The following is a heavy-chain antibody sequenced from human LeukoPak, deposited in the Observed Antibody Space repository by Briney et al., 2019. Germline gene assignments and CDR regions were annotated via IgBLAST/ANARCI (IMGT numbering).Heavy chain of an antibody. Sequence: ASVKVSCRASGYTFTGYYMHWVRPAPGQGLERMGRINPNNGATNYAQKLQGRVTITGDTSISTAYMELSSLRSDDTAVYYCTRESGSYHGNDYWGQGTLVTVSS. J-gene: IGHJ4*02. CDR1: GYTFTGYY. CDR3: TRESGSYHGNDY. D-gene: IGHD1-26*01. CDR2: INPNNGAT. V-gene: IGHV1-2*06.